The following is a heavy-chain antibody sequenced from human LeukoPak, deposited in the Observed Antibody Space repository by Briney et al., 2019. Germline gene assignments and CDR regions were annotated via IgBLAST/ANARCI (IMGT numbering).Heavy chain of an antibody. Sequence: ASVKVSCKVSGYTLTELSMHWVRQAPGKGLEGMGGFDPGDGETIYAQKFQGRVTMTEDTSTDTAYMELSSLRSEDTAVYYCATQKTPRRSLNWYFDLWGRGTLVTVSS. CDR2: FDPGDGET. J-gene: IGHJ2*01. CDR3: ATQKTPRRSLNWYFDL. D-gene: IGHD2-15*01. V-gene: IGHV1-24*01. CDR1: GYTLTELS.